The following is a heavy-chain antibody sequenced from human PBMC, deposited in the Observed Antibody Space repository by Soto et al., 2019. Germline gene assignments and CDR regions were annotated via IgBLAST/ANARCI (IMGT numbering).Heavy chain of an antibody. Sequence: EVQLLESGGALVQPGGSLRLSCAASGFTFSNHAMNWVRQAPGKGLEWVSTISDSGSTYYADSVKGRSTISRDNSKNTLYLQTNSLRAEDTAVYYCARDPGGHYCTSTSCLYFFDHWGQGTLVIVSS. V-gene: IGHV3-23*01. CDR3: ARDPGGHYCTSTSCLYFFDH. J-gene: IGHJ4*02. D-gene: IGHD2-2*01. CDR2: ISDSGST. CDR1: GFTFSNHA.